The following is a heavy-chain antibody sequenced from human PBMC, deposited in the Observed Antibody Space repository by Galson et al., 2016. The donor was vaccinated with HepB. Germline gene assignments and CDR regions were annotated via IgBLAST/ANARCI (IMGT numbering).Heavy chain of an antibody. CDR3: AKDLLPSGAGREDYFDY. D-gene: IGHD6-19*01. V-gene: IGHV3-33*06. CDR1: GFTFSSYG. J-gene: IGHJ4*02. Sequence: SLRLSCAASGFTFSSYGMHWVRQAPGKGLEWVAVIWYDGNNKYYADSVKGRFTISRENSKKMLYLQMNSLRAEDTAIYYCAKDLLPSGAGREDYFDYWGQGTLVTVSS. CDR2: IWYDGNNK.